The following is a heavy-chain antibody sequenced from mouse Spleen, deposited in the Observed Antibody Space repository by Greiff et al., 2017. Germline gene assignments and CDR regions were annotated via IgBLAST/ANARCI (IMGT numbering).Heavy chain of an antibody. Sequence: EVHLVESGGGLVKPGGSLKLSCAASGFTFSDYGMHWVRQAPEKGLEWVAYISSGSSTIYYADTVKGRFTISRDNAKNTLFLQMTSLRSEDTAMYYCARERDYGSSYSWFAYWGQGTLVTVSA. D-gene: IGHD1-1*01. V-gene: IGHV5-17*01. CDR1: GFTFSDYG. CDR2: ISSGSSTI. J-gene: IGHJ3*01. CDR3: ARERDYGSSYSWFAY.